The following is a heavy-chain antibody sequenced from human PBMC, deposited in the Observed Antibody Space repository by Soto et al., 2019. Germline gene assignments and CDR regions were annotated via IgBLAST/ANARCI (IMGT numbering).Heavy chain of an antibody. J-gene: IGHJ4*02. V-gene: IGHV4-61*01. CDR2: IYHSGTT. Sequence: SETLSLTCSVSGGSVSSVNDYWSWIRQPPGKGLEWIGYIYHSGTTNYNPSLKSRVTISLDTSKNQCSLTLTSVTAADTAVYYCARLDLTYYFDYWGQGTPVTVSS. CDR1: GGSVSSVNDY. D-gene: IGHD3-16*01. CDR3: ARLDLTYYFDY.